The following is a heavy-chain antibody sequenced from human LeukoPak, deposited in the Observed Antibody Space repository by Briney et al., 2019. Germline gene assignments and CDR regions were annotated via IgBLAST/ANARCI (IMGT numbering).Heavy chain of an antibody. CDR3: ARRPDYGDYGFDY. Sequence: SETLSLTCTVSGVSISSYYWSWIRQPPGKGLEWIGYIYYSGTTNYNPSLKSRVTISVDTSKNQFSLKVRYVTAADTAMYYCARRPDYGDYGFDYWGQGTLVTVSS. V-gene: IGHV4-59*01. D-gene: IGHD4-17*01. J-gene: IGHJ4*02. CDR1: GVSISSYY. CDR2: IYYSGTT.